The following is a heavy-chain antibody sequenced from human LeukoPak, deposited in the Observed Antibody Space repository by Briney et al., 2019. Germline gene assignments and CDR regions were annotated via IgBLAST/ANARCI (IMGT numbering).Heavy chain of an antibody. Sequence: GGSLRLSCAASGFTFDDYGMSWVRQAPGKGLEWVSGINWNGGSTGYADSVKGRFTISRDNAKNSLYLQMNSLRAEDTAVYYCARGYGDPPGDAFDIWGQGTMVTVSS. V-gene: IGHV3-20*04. D-gene: IGHD4-17*01. CDR2: INWNGGST. CDR1: GFTFDDYG. CDR3: ARGYGDPPGDAFDI. J-gene: IGHJ3*02.